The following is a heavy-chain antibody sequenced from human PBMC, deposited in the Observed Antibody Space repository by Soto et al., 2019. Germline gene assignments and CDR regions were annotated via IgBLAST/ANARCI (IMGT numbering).Heavy chain of an antibody. CDR3: ARCLFSYGARFDP. CDR1: DGSISSSSYY. CDR2: IYYSGST. Sequence: SETLSLTCTVSDGSISSSSYYWGWIRQPPGKGLEWIGSIYYSGSTNYNPSLKSRVTISVDTSKNQFSLKLSSLTAADTAVYYCARCLFSYGARFDPWGQGTLVTVS. J-gene: IGHJ5*02. D-gene: IGHD1-26*01. V-gene: IGHV4-39*07.